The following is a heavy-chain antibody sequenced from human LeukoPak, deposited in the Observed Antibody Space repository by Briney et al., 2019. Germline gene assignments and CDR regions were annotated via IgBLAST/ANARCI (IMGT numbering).Heavy chain of an antibody. CDR3: VKSQGFRRFHSTNFDH. Sequence: GGSLRLSCSASGFTFSSYAMHWVRQAPGKGLEYVSAISSNGGSTYYADSVKGRFTISRDNSKNTLYLQMSSLRAEDTAVYYCVKSQGFRRFHSTNFDHWGQGTLVTVSS. V-gene: IGHV3-64D*06. D-gene: IGHD2-2*01. CDR1: GFTFSSYA. J-gene: IGHJ4*02. CDR2: ISSNGGST.